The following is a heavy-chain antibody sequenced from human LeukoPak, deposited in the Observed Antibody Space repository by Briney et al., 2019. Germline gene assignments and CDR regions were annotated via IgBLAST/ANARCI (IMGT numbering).Heavy chain of an antibody. D-gene: IGHD3-3*01. CDR2: IYPGDSDT. CDR3: ARQNDFRLDY. CDR1: GYTFSSYW. V-gene: IGHV5-51*01. J-gene: IGHJ4*02. Sequence: GESLKISCKGSGYTFSSYWIGWVRQMPGKGLEWMGIIYPGDSDTRYSASLQGQVTISVDTSIGTAYLQWSSLKASDTAIYYCARQNDFRLDYWGQGTLVTVSS.